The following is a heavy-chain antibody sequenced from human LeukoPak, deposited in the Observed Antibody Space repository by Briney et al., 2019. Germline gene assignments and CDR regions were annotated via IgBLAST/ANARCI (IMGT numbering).Heavy chain of an antibody. J-gene: IGHJ5*02. Sequence: SSETLSLTCTVSGGSISSYYWSWIRQPPGKGLEWIGYIYYSGSTNCNPSLKSRVTISVDTSKNQFSLKLSSVTAADTAVYYCASGYDFSWFDPWGQGTLVTVSS. CDR3: ASGYDFSWFDP. CDR1: GGSISSYY. CDR2: IYYSGST. V-gene: IGHV4-59*08. D-gene: IGHD5-12*01.